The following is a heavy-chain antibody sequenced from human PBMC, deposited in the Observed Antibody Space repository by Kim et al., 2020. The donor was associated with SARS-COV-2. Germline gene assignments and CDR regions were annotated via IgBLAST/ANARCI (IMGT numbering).Heavy chain of an antibody. CDR1: GFSFSNYD. D-gene: IGHD4-17*01. V-gene: IGHV1-18*01. J-gene: IGHJ5*02. CDR2: ISAYQGNT. CDR3: AKSSDYGENWFDP. Sequence: ASVKVSCKASGFSFSNYDIAWVRQAPGQGLEYMGWISAYQGNTHYAQKVQGRVTMTTDTSTSTAYMELRSLRSDDTAVYYCAKSSDYGENWFDPWGQGTLVTVSS.